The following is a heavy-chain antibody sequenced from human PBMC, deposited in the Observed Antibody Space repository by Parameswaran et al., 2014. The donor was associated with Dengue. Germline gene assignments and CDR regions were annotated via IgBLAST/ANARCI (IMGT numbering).Heavy chain of an antibody. CDR2: IYYSGST. V-gene: IGHV4-30-4*01. D-gene: IGHD2-2*01. J-gene: IGHJ4*02. Sequence: RWIRQPPGKGLEWIGYIYYSGSTYYNPSLKSRVTISVDTSKNQFSLKLSSVTAADTAVYYCAREVGVPAAPFDYWGQGTLVTVSS. CDR3: AREVGVPAAPFDY.